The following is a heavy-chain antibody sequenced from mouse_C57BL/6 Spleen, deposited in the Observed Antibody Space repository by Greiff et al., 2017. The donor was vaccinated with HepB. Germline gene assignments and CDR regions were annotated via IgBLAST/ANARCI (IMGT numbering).Heavy chain of an antibody. CDR3: ARAAQATDYAMDY. J-gene: IGHJ4*01. D-gene: IGHD3-2*02. CDR2: ISDGGSYT. V-gene: IGHV5-4*03. CDR1: GFTFSSYA. Sequence: EVKLMESGEGLVKPGGSLKLSCAASGFTFSSYAMSWVRQTPEKRLEWVATISDGGSYTYYPDNVKGRFTISRDNAKNNLYLQMSHLKSEDTAMYYCARAAQATDYAMDYWGQGTSVTVSS.